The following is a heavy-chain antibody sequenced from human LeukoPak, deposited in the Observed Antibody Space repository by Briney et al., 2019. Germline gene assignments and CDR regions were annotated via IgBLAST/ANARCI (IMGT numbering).Heavy chain of an antibody. J-gene: IGHJ4*02. CDR2: IFHRGGT. D-gene: IGHD2-21*01. CDR1: NDSISSGDYY. CDR3: ARDRRWGYSGSGVDY. Sequence: NSSETLSLTCTVSNDSISSGDYYWNWIRQPPGKGLEWIGYIFHRGGTSYNPSLKSRILFSVDTSQNQFSLKLSSVTAADTAVYYCARDRRWGYSGSGVDYWGQGTLVTVSS. V-gene: IGHV4-30-4*02.